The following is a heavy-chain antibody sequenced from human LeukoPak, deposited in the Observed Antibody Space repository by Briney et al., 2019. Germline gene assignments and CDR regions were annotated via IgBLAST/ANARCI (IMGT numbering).Heavy chain of an antibody. CDR2: IYTSGST. V-gene: IGHV4-61*02. CDR1: GDSISSGSYY. CDR3: ARDSSLYYDSSAY. J-gene: IGHJ4*02. Sequence: SETLSLTCTVSGDSISSGSYYWSWIRQPAGKGLEWIGRIYTSGSTNYNPSLKSRVTISVDTSKNQFSLKLSSVTAADTAVYYCARDSSLYYDSSAYWGQGTLVTVSS. D-gene: IGHD3-22*01.